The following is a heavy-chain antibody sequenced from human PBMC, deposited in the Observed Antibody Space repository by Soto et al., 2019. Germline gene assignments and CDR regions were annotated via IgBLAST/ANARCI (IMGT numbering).Heavy chain of an antibody. V-gene: IGHV1-18*01. CDR2: ISAYNGNT. D-gene: IGHD3-3*01. CDR3: AGTDLRFFEWSNQDYFYMVV. CDR1: GYTFTSYG. J-gene: IGHJ6*03. Sequence: ASVKVSCKASGYTFTSYGISWVRQAPGQGLEWMGWISAYNGNTNYAQKLQGRVTMTTDTSTSTAYMELRSLRSDDTAVYYCAGTDLRFFEWSNQDYFYMVVRGKGITVSVS.